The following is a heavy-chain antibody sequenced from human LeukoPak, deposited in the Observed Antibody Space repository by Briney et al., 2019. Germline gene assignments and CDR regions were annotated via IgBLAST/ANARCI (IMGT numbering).Heavy chain of an antibody. Sequence: PGGSLRLSCAASGFTVSSNYMSWVRQAPGKGLECVSVIYSGDNTYYADSVKGRFTISRDNSKNTLYLQMNSLRAEDRAVYYCARSVGDGYTEGPFDYWGQGTLVTVSS. V-gene: IGHV3-53*01. D-gene: IGHD5-24*01. CDR2: IYSGDNT. CDR1: GFTVSSNY. CDR3: ARSVGDGYTEGPFDY. J-gene: IGHJ4*02.